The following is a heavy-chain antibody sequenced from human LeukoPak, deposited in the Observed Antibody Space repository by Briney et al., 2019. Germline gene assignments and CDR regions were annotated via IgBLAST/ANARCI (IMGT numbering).Heavy chain of an antibody. Sequence: SETLSLTRTVSGGSVSSGSYYWSWIRQPPGKGLEWIGYIYYSGSTNYNPSLKSRVTISVDTSKNQFSLKLSSVTAADTAVYYCARSRYYDILTGYYRGLDFDYWGQGTLVTVSS. CDR3: ARSRYYDILTGYYRGLDFDY. D-gene: IGHD3-9*01. CDR2: IYYSGST. CDR1: GGSVSSGSYY. J-gene: IGHJ4*02. V-gene: IGHV4-61*01.